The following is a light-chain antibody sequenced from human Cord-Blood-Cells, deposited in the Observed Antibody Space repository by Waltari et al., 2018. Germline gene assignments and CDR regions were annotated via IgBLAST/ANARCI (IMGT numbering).Light chain of an antibody. J-gene: IGKJ1*01. Sequence: AIQMTQSPSSLPESVGARVTITCRPSQGIRNDLVWYQQKKGKAPKLLIYAASSLQSGVPSRFSGSGSGTDFTLTISSLQPEDFATYYCLQDYNSPWTFGQGTKVEIK. V-gene: IGKV1-6*01. CDR1: QGIRND. CDR2: AAS. CDR3: LQDYNSPWT.